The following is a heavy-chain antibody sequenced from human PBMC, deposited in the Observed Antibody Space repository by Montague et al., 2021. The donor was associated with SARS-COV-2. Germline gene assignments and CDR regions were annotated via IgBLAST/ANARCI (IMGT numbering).Heavy chain of an antibody. D-gene: IGHD5-24*01. CDR1: GGSINSSY. Sequence: SETLSLTCTVSGGSINSSYWSWTRQPPGKGLEWIGYIYYRGSTNYNHSLKTRVTISVDTSKNQFSLKLSSVTAADTAVYYCAREDRWNWFDPWGQGTLVIVSS. CDR2: IYYRGST. CDR3: AREDRWNWFDP. V-gene: IGHV4-59*01. J-gene: IGHJ5*02.